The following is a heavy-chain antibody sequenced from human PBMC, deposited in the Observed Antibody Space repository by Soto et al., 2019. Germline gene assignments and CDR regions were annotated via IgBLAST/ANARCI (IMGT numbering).Heavy chain of an antibody. CDR1: GGSFSGYY. Sequence: SETLSLTCAVYGGSFSGYYWSWIRQPPGKGREWIGEINHSGSTNYNPSLKSRVTISVDTSKNQFSLKLSSVTAADTAVYYCAGMGGTMVRGVINYNWFDPWGQGTLVTVSS. D-gene: IGHD3-10*01. CDR3: AGMGGTMVRGVINYNWFDP. CDR2: INHSGST. V-gene: IGHV4-34*01. J-gene: IGHJ5*02.